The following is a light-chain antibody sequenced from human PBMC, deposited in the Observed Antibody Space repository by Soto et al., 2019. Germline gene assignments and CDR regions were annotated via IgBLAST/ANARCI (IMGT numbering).Light chain of an antibody. J-gene: IGKJ1*01. V-gene: IGKV1-39*01. CDR1: QGISTY. CDR3: QQSYSTTWT. CDR2: AAS. Sequence: DIRMTQSPSSGSSWVGHTVTITCRASQGISTYLNWYQQKPGKAPKLLIYAASSLQSGVPSRFSGSGSETDFTLTISSLQPEDFATYSCQQSYSTTWTFGQGTKVDIK.